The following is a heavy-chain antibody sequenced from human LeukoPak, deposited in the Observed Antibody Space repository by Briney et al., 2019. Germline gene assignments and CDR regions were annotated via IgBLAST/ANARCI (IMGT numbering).Heavy chain of an antibody. CDR3: AKGPFSYYDSSGYNYFDY. CDR2: LSGSGGMT. J-gene: IGHJ4*02. Sequence: GGSLRLSCAASGFTFSNYAMSWVRQAPGKGPEWVSALSGSGGMTYSADSVKGRFTISRDNSRNTLDLLMNSLRAEDTAVYYCAKGPFSYYDSSGYNYFDYWGQGTQVTVSS. V-gene: IGHV3-23*01. D-gene: IGHD3-22*01. CDR1: GFTFSNYA.